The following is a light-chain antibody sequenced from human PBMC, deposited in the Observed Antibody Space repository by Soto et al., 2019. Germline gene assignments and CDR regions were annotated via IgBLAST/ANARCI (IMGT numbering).Light chain of an antibody. J-gene: IGKJ5*01. V-gene: IGKV3-15*01. Sequence: EIVMTQSPATLSVSPGERATLSCRASQSVSSNLAWYQQKPGQAPRLLIYGASTRATGIPARFSGSGSGTEFTLTISSLQSEDFAVYYCQQYTTWPPNTFGQGTRLEIK. CDR3: QQYTTWPPNT. CDR2: GAS. CDR1: QSVSSN.